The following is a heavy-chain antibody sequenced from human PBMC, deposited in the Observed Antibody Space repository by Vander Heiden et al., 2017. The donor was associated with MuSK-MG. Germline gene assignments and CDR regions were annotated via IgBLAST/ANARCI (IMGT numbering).Heavy chain of an antibody. D-gene: IGHD4-17*01. CDR1: GFPFSSYA. J-gene: IGHJ3*02. CDR3: ARDSPWRTVTLGDDAFDI. V-gene: IGHV3-30-3*01. Sequence: QVQLVESGGGVVQPGRSLRLSCAASGFPFSSYAMHWVRQAPGKGLEWVAVISYDGSNKYYADSVKGRVTISRDNSKNTLYLQMNSLRAEDTAVYYCARDSPWRTVTLGDDAFDIWGQGTMVTVSS. CDR2: ISYDGSNK.